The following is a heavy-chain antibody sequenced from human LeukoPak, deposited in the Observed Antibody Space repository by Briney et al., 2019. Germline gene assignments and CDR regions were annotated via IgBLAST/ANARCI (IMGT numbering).Heavy chain of an antibody. Sequence: GGSLRLSCTASGFTFGDYAMSWFRQAPGKGLEWVSVIYSGGSTYYADSVKGRFTISRDNSKNTLHLQMNSLRAEDTAVYYCAREAYSSSWYASDYWGQGTLVTVSS. J-gene: IGHJ4*02. CDR2: IYSGGST. V-gene: IGHV3-66*01. CDR1: GFTFGDYA. CDR3: AREAYSSSWYASDY. D-gene: IGHD6-13*01.